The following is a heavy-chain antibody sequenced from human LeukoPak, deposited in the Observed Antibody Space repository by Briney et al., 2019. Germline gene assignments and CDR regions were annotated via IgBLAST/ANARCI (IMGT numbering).Heavy chain of an antibody. V-gene: IGHV1-46*01. CDR1: GYTFTSYY. Sequence: ASVKVSCKASGYTFTSYYMHWVRQAPGQGLEWMGIINPSGGSTSYAQKFQGRVTMTRDTSTSTVSMELSSLRSEDTAVYYCARDLGKGSSGYYYYFDYWGQGTLVTVSS. J-gene: IGHJ4*02. CDR2: INPSGGST. D-gene: IGHD3-22*01. CDR3: ARDLGKGSSGYYYYFDY.